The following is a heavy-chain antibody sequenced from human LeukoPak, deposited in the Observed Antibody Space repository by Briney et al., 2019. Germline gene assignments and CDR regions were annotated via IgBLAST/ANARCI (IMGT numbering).Heavy chain of an antibody. CDR1: GFTFSGSD. J-gene: IGHJ6*02. D-gene: IGHD3-9*01. Sequence: RGGSLRLSCAASGFTFSGSDVHWVRQASGKGLEWVGRIRRKGNSYATAYAASVKGRVSICRDDSKDTAYLQITSLKTKDTDVYYRTRHAGDLRVPVDWSSYGMDVYCQGTTVTVSS. V-gene: IGHV3-73*01. CDR3: TRHAGDLRVPVDWSSYGMDV. CDR2: IRRKGNSYAT.